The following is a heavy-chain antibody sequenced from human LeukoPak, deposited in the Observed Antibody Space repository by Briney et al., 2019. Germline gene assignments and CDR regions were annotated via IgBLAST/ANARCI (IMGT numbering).Heavy chain of an antibody. J-gene: IGHJ5*02. Sequence: PLETLSLTCAVYGGSFSGYYWSWIRQPPGKGLEWIGEINHSGSTNYNPSLKSRVTISVDTSKNQFSLKLSSVTAADTAVYYCATAYYDFWSGYYPNWFDPWGQGTLVTVSS. CDR1: GGSFSGYY. V-gene: IGHV4-34*01. D-gene: IGHD3-3*01. CDR2: INHSGST. CDR3: ATAYYDFWSGYYPNWFDP.